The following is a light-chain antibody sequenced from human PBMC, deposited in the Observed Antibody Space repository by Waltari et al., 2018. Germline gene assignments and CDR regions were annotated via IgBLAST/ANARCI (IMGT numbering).Light chain of an antibody. Sequence: EIVLTQSPATLSLSPGERATLSCRARQSVSSYLAWYQQKPGQAPSLLIYDASNRATGIPARFSGSGSGTDFTLTISSLEPEDFAVYYCQQRSNWPPGVITFGQGTRLEIK. CDR2: DAS. V-gene: IGKV3-11*01. CDR3: QQRSNWPPGVIT. CDR1: QSVSSY. J-gene: IGKJ5*01.